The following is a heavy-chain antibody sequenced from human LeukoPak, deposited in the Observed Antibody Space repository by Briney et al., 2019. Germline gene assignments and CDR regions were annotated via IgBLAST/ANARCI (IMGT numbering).Heavy chain of an antibody. V-gene: IGHV3-21*01. J-gene: IGHJ4*02. CDR1: GFTFSSYS. Sequence: GGSLRLSCAASGFTFSSYSMNWVRQAPGKGLEWVSSISSSSSYIYYADSVKGRFTISRDNAKNSLYLQMNSLRAEDTAVYYCARDRGSSAGLDYWGQGTLVTVSS. D-gene: IGHD6-25*01. CDR2: ISSSSSYI. CDR3: ARDRGSSAGLDY.